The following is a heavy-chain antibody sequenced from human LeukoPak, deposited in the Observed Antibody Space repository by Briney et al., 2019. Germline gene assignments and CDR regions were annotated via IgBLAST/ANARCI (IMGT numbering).Heavy chain of an antibody. J-gene: IGHJ6*02. Sequence: GASVKASCKASGYTFTGYYMHWVRQAPGQGLEWMGWINPNSGGTNYAQKFQGRVTMTRDTSISTAYMELSRLRSDDTAVYYCARAIVVVTAKDGMDVWGQGTTVTVSS. V-gene: IGHV1-2*02. D-gene: IGHD2-21*02. CDR1: GYTFTGYY. CDR3: ARAIVVVTAKDGMDV. CDR2: INPNSGGT.